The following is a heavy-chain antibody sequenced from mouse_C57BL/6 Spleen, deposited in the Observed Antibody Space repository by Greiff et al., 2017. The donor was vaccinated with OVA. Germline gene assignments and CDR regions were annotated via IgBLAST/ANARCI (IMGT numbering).Heavy chain of an antibody. Sequence: DVKLVESEGGLVQPGSSMKLSCTASGFTFSDYYMAWVRQVPEKGLEWVANINYDGSSTYYLDSLKSRFIISRDNAKNILYLQMSSLKSEDTATYYCARVTTVSFDYWGQGTTLTVSS. CDR3: ARVTTVSFDY. D-gene: IGHD1-1*01. CDR2: INYDGSST. J-gene: IGHJ2*01. V-gene: IGHV5-16*01. CDR1: GFTFSDYY.